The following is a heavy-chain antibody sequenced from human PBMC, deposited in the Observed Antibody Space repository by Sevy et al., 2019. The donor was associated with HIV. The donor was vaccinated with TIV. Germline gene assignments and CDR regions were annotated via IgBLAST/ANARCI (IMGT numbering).Heavy chain of an antibody. V-gene: IGHV4-59*08. J-gene: IGHJ5*02. CDR3: AGENAWGRGSS. Sequence: SETLSLTCTVSGGSITSLYWNWIRQPPGKGLEWIANIYYNGHINYNPSLKSRVTLSLDTSKNQYSLRLSPVTAADTAMYYCAGENAWGRGSSWGQGTLVTVSS. CDR1: GGSITSLY. CDR2: IYYNGHI. D-gene: IGHD1-26*01.